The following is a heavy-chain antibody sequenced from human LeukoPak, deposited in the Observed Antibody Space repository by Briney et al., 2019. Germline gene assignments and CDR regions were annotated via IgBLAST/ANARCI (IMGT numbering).Heavy chain of an antibody. J-gene: IGHJ5*02. V-gene: IGHV3-74*01. Sequence: PGGSLRLSCPASGFTFSNYWMHWLRQAPGKGLVWASRINTDGSSTDYADSVNGRFTISRDNAKNTLYLQMNSLRAEDTAVHYCARERIAAAGSNWFGPWGQGTLVTVSS. CDR3: ARERIAAAGSNWFGP. CDR1: GFTFSNYW. D-gene: IGHD6-13*01. CDR2: INTDGSST.